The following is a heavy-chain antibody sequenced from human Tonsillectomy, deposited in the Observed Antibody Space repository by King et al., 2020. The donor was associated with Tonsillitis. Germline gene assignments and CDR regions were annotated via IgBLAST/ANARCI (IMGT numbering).Heavy chain of an antibody. V-gene: IGHV4-39*07. CDR3: ARHPVWWSDRRSVWFDP. CDR2: LYYNGST. CDR1: DDSIPGGNHY. J-gene: IGHJ5*02. Sequence: QLQESGPGLVKPSETLSLSCAVSDDSIPGGNHYWGWIRQPPGQGLEWIGSLYYNGSTYYNPSLKSRVTISVDTSKNRFSLKVRSVTAADTAVYYCARHPVWWSDRRSVWFDPWGQGTLVTVS. D-gene: IGHD2-21*01.